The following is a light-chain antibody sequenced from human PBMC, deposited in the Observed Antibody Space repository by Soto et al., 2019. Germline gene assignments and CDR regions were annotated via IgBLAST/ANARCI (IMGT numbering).Light chain of an antibody. CDR1: SSDVGDYNY. CDR3: SSYASSSLGVV. J-gene: IGLJ2*01. Sequence: QSALTQPASVSGSPGQSITISCTGTSSDVGDYNYVSWYQLYPGKAPQLMIYEVTNRPSGVSNRFSGSKSGNTASLSISGLQAEDEADYYCSSYASSSLGVVFGGGTKVTV. V-gene: IGLV2-14*01. CDR2: EVT.